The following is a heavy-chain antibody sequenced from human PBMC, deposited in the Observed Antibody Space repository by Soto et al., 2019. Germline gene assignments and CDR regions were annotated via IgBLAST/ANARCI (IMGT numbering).Heavy chain of an antibody. CDR2: IGTDSDT. D-gene: IGHD6-19*01. CDR3: AKPTVAGTGRLDY. V-gene: IGHV3-23*01. Sequence: EVQLLESGGGLVQPGGSLRLSCAASGFTFNIYAMNWVRQAPGKGLEWVSAIGTDSDTYYADSVKGLFTISRDISKTTLYLQMNSLRAEDTAVYYCAKPTVAGTGRLDYWGQGTLVTVSS. J-gene: IGHJ4*02. CDR1: GFTFNIYA.